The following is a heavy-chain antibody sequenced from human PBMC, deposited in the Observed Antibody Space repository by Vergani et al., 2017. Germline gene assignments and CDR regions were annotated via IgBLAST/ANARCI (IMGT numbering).Heavy chain of an antibody. CDR1: GDSIISRSYY. CDR2: IYNSGNG. CDR3: ASGKYYSDSTSHFRGRYFDV. Sequence: QMQLQESGPGLVKASETLSLTCTVSGDSIISRSYYWGWIRQPPGKGLEWIGSIYNSGNGDSSSSPKSRVTISADTSKNQFSLWLTSVTTADTAVYYCASGKYYSDSTSHFRGRYFDVWGRGTLVTVPS. V-gene: IGHV4-39*01. D-gene: IGHD3-16*01. J-gene: IGHJ2*01.